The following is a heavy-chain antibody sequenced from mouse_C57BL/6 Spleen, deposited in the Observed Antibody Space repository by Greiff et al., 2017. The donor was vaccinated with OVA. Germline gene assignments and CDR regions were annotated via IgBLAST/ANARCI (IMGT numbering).Heavy chain of an antibody. V-gene: IGHV1-15*01. D-gene: IGHD1-1*01. J-gene: IGHJ3*01. CDR2: IDPETGGT. CDR3: TRDYYGSSPSWFAY. Sequence: QVQLQQSGAELVRPGASVTLSCKASGYTFTDYEMHWVKQTPVHGLEWIGAIDPETGGTAYNQKFKGKAILTADKSSSTAYIELRSLTSEDSAVYYCTRDYYGSSPSWFAYWGQGTLVTVSA. CDR1: GYTFTDYE.